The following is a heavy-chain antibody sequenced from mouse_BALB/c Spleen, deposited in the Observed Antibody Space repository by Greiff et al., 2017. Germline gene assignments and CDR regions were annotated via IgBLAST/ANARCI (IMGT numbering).Heavy chain of an antibody. D-gene: IGHD2-2*01. V-gene: IGHV3-8*02. CDR2: ISYSGST. CDR1: GDSITSGY. CDR3: ARGSFYYGYDGYYFDY. Sequence: EVQLQESGPSLVKPSQTLSLTCSVTGDSITSGYWNWIRKFPGNKLEYMGYISYSGSTYYNPSLKSRISITRDTSKNQYYLQLNSVTTEDTATYYCARGSFYYGYDGYYFDYWGQGTTLTVSS. J-gene: IGHJ2*01.